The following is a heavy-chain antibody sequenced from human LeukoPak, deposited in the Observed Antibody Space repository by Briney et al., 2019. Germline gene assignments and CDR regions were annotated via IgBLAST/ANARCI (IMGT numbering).Heavy chain of an antibody. CDR1: GLTFSDYY. J-gene: IGHJ4*02. V-gene: IGHV3-11*01. D-gene: IGHD3-22*01. CDR2: ISSSGSTI. CDR3: ARFAYYDSSGYHPGVDY. Sequence: GGSLRLSCAASGLTFSDYYMSWIRQAPGKGLEWVSYISSSGSTIYYADSVKGRFTISRDNAKNSLYLQMNSLRAEDTAVYYCARFAYYDSSGYHPGVDYWGQGTLVTVSS.